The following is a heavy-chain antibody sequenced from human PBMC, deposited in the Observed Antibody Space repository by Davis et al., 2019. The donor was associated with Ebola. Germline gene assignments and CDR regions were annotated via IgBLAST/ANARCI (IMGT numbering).Heavy chain of an antibody. CDR2: INPHNGNT. CDR1: GYTLTNYG. Sequence: ASVKVSCKASGYTLTNYGITWVRQAPGQGLEWMGWINPHNGNTNYAQNVQGRVIMTSDTATTTAYMEVGSLRSDDTAIYYCVEDMIEEGLRSPHPDFQHWGQGTLVIVSS. CDR3: VEDMIEEGLRSPHPDFQH. J-gene: IGHJ1*01. D-gene: IGHD3-22*01. V-gene: IGHV1-18*04.